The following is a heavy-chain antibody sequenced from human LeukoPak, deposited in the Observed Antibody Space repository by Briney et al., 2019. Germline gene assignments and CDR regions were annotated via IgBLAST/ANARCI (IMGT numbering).Heavy chain of an antibody. V-gene: IGHV1-8*01. D-gene: IGHD6-6*01. CDR3: ARGARAARYHYYYYMDV. CDR1: GYTFTSYD. Sequence: ASVKVSCKASGYTFTSYDINWVRQATGQGLEWMGWMNPNSGNTGYAQKFQGRVTMTRNTSISTACMELSSLRSEDTAVYYCARGARAARYHYYYYMDVWGKGTTVTVSS. J-gene: IGHJ6*03. CDR2: MNPNSGNT.